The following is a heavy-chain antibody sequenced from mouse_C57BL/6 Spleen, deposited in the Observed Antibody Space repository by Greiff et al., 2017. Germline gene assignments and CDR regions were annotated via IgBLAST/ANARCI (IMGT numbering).Heavy chain of an antibody. J-gene: IGHJ1*03. CDR1: GYTFTSYW. V-gene: IGHV1-5*01. CDR2: IYPGNSDT. CDR3: TRSRNYRYFDV. Sequence: EVQLVESGTVLARPGASVKMSCKTSGYTFTSYWMHWVKQRPGQGLEWIGAIYPGNSDTSYNQKFKGKDKLTAVTSASTAYMELSSLTNEDSAVYYCTRSRNYRYFDVWGTGTTVTVSS.